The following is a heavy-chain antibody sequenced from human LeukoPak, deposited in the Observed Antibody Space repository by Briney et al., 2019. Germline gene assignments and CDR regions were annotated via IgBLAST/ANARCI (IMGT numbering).Heavy chain of an antibody. CDR3: ARGAGSGVLSSQFDY. CDR2: MNPNSGNT. CDR1: GYTFTSYD. J-gene: IGHJ4*02. D-gene: IGHD3-10*01. V-gene: IGHV1-8*01. Sequence: ASVNVSCKASGYTFTSYDINWVRQATGHGLEWMGWMNPNSGNTGYAQKFQGRVTMTRNTSISTAYMELSSLRSEDTAVYYCARGAGSGVLSSQFDYWGQGTLVTVSS.